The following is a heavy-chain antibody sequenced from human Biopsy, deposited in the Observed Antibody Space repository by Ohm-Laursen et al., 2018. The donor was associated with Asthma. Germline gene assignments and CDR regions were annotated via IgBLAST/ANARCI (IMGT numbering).Heavy chain of an antibody. CDR3: ARFKRGYSYGYAGVFDY. V-gene: IGHV3-48*02. J-gene: IGHJ4*02. CDR1: GFTFSSYS. Sequence: SLRLSCAASGFTFSSYSMNWVRQAPGKGLEWASYISSSSSTIYYADSVKGRFTISRDNAKNSLYLQMNSLRDEDTAVYYCARFKRGYSYGYAGVFDYRGQGTLVTVSS. D-gene: IGHD5-18*01. CDR2: ISSSSSTI.